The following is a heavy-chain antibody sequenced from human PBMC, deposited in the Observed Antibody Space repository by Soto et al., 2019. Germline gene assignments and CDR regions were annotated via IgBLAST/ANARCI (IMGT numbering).Heavy chain of an antibody. J-gene: IGHJ4*02. V-gene: IGHV3-30-3*01. D-gene: IGHD3-3*01. CDR1: GFTFSSYA. Sequence: QVQLVESGGGVVQPGRSLRLSCAASGFTFSSYAMHWVRQAPGKGLEWVAVISYDGSNKYYADSVKGRFTISRDNSKNPLYLQMNSLRAEDTAVYYCARDPSDYDFWSGYYVFDYWGQGTLVTVSS. CDR3: ARDPSDYDFWSGYYVFDY. CDR2: ISYDGSNK.